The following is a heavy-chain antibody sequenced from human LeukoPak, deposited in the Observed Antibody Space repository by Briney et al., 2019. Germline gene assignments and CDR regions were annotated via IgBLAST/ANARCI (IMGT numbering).Heavy chain of an antibody. CDR3: AKGPLRGTAAAIDY. CDR2: ISYDGRNI. V-gene: IGHV3-30*18. Sequence: SGGSLRLSCAASGFTFSNAYMNWVRQAPGKGLEWVAVISYDGRNIHYPDSVKGRFTISRDISTDTLWLQMDSLRTEDTAVYYCAKGPLRGTAAAIDYWGQGTLVTVSS. D-gene: IGHD2-2*01. CDR1: GFTFSNAY. J-gene: IGHJ4*02.